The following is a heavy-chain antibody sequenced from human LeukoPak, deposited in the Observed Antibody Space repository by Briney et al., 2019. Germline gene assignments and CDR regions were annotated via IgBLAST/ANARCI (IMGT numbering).Heavy chain of an antibody. CDR1: GYTFTSYY. CDR2: IIPIFGTA. CDR3: ARGPDSSGYYTYYYYGRDV. Sequence: ASVKVSCKASGYTFTSYYMHWVRQAPGQGLEWMGGIIPIFGTANYAQKFQGRVTITADESTSTAYMELSSLRSEDTAVYYCARGPDSSGYYTYYYYGRDVWGQGTTVTVSS. V-gene: IGHV1-69*13. D-gene: IGHD3-22*01. J-gene: IGHJ6*02.